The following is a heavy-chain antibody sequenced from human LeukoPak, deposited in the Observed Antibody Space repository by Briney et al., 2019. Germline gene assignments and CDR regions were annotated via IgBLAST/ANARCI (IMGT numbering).Heavy chain of an antibody. D-gene: IGHD3-22*01. CDR2: IYPGDSDT. CDR3: ATFSGYTGEDSSGLDY. V-gene: IGHV5-51*01. Sequence: GESLKISCKGSGYSFTSYWIGWVRQMPGKGLEWMGIIYPGDSDTRYSPSFQGQVTISADKSISTAYLQWSSLKASDTAMYYCATFSGYTGEDSSGLDYWGQGTLVTVSS. J-gene: IGHJ4*02. CDR1: GYSFTSYW.